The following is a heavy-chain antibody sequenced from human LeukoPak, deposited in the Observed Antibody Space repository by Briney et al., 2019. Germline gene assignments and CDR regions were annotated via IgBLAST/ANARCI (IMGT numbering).Heavy chain of an antibody. V-gene: IGHV1-46*01. CDR1: GYTFTSYY. Sequence: ASVKVSCKASGYTFTSYYMHWVRQAPGQGLEWMGIINPSGGSTSYAQKFQGRVTMTRDTSTSTVYMELSSLRSEDTAVYYCARAEADYYDSSGYPDYWGQGTLVTVSS. CDR3: ARAEADYYDSSGYPDY. D-gene: IGHD3-22*01. CDR2: INPSGGST. J-gene: IGHJ4*02.